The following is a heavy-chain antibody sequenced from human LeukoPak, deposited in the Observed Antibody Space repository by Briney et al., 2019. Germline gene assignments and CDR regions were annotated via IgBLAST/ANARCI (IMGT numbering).Heavy chain of an antibody. J-gene: IGHJ4*02. Sequence: PGGSLRLSCLVSGFTFSSYAMHWVRQAPGKGLEYVSAISSNGGSTYYADSVKGRFIISRDNSKNTLYLQMSSLRAEDTAVYYCVKTIAVAGNFDYWGQGTLVTVS. CDR3: VKTIAVAGNFDY. CDR2: ISSNGGST. D-gene: IGHD6-19*01. CDR1: GFTFSSYA. V-gene: IGHV3-64D*06.